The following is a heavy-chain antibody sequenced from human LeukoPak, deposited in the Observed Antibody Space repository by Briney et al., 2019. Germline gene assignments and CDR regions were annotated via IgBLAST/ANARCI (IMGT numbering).Heavy chain of an antibody. CDR3: AKDHPRFWSGYYMDV. CDR2: ISSSSSYI. J-gene: IGHJ6*03. CDR1: GFTFSSYS. V-gene: IGHV3-21*01. Sequence: PGGSLRLSCAASGFTFSSYSMNWVRQAPGKGLEWVSSISSSSSYIYYADSVKGRFTISRDNAKNSLYLQMNSLRAEDTAVYYCAKDHPRFWSGYYMDVWGKGTTVTVSS. D-gene: IGHD3-3*01.